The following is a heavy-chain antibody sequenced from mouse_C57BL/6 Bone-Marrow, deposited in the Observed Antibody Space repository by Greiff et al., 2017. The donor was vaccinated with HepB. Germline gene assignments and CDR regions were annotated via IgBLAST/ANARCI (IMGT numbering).Heavy chain of an antibody. CDR2: IYPRSGNT. Sequence: QVQLQQSGAELARPGASVKLSCKASGYTFTSYGISWVKQRTGQGLEWIGEIYPRSGNTYYNEKFKGKATLTADKSSSTAYMALRSLTSEDSAVYFCARWGTTVVADYAMDYWGQGTSVTVSS. CDR1: GYTFTSYG. D-gene: IGHD1-1*01. V-gene: IGHV1-81*01. CDR3: ARWGTTVVADYAMDY. J-gene: IGHJ4*01.